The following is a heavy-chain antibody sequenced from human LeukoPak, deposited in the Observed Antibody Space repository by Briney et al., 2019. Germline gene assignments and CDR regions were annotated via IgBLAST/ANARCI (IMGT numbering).Heavy chain of an antibody. CDR1: GFTFSSYG. CDR2: IWYDGSNK. CDR3: AREGPRGNSQFDY. V-gene: IGHV3-33*01. J-gene: IGHJ4*02. Sequence: HPGGSLRLSCAASGFTFSSYGMHWVRQAPGKGLEWVALIWYDGSNKYYADSVKGRLTISRDNSKNTLYLQMNSLRAEDTAVYYCAREGPRGNSQFDYWGQGTLVTVSP. D-gene: IGHD2/OR15-2a*01.